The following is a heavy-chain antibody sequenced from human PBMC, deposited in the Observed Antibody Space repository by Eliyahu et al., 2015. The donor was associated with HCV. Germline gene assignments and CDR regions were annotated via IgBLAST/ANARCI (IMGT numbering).Heavy chain of an antibody. D-gene: IGHD2-2*01. CDR3: AKEGQTLKRVPSLGWFDS. V-gene: IGHV3-43D*04. J-gene: IGHJ5*01. CDR2: ISWDGGST. CDR1: GFXFDDYV. Sequence: EVQLVESGGGMVQPGGSLRLSCAASGFXFDDYVMHWVRQVPGKGLEWVSLISWDGGSTYYADSVKGRFTILRDNTKNSLYLQMNSLTPEDTAFYYCAKEGQTLKRVPSLGWFDSWSQGTLVTVSS.